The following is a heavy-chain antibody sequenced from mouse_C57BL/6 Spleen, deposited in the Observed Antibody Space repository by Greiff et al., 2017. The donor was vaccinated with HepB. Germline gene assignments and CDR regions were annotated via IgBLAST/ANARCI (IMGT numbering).Heavy chain of an antibody. V-gene: IGHV5-17*01. CDR2: ISSGSSTI. J-gene: IGHJ4*01. CDR3: ARGGRGRYYAMDY. CDR1: GFTFSDYG. Sequence: DVMLVESGGGLVKPGGSLKLSCAASGFTFSDYGMHWVRQAPEKGLEWVAYISSGSSTIYYADTVKGRFTISRDNAKNTLFLQMTSLRSEDTAMYYCARGGRGRYYAMDYWGQGTSVTVSS.